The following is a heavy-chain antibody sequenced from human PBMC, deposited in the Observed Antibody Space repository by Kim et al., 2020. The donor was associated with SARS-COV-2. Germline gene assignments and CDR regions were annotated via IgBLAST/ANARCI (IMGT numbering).Heavy chain of an antibody. J-gene: IGHJ4*02. V-gene: IGHV3-48*03. D-gene: IGHD3-10*01. CDR1: GFTFSSYE. CDR2: ISSSGSTI. Sequence: GGSLRLSCAASGFTFSSYEMNWVRQAPGKGLEWVSYISSSGSTIYYTDSVKGRFTISRDNAKNSLYLQMNSLRDEDTAVYYCARVAVVGSGKWGQGTLVTVSS. CDR3: ARVAVVGSGK.